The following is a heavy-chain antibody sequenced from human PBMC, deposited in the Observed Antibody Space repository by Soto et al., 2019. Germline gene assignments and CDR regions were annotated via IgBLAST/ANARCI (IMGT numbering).Heavy chain of an antibody. CDR2: IYTSGST. CDR1: GGSISSYY. V-gene: IGHV4-4*07. J-gene: IGHJ6*02. CDR3: ASLALDTARTIYYYYGMDV. Sequence: WETLSLTCTVSGGSISSYYWSWIRQPAGKGLEWIGRIYTSGSTNYNPSLKSRVTMSVDTSKNQFSLKLSPVTAADTAVYYCASLALDTARTIYYYYGMDVWGQGTTVTVSS. D-gene: IGHD5-18*01.